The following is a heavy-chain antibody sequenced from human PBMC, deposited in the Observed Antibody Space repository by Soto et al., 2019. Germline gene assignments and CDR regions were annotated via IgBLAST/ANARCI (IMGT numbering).Heavy chain of an antibody. V-gene: IGHV3-74*01. CDR2: INTDGSTT. D-gene: IGHD3-22*01. CDR1: GFTFSSYW. Sequence: GGSLRLSCAASGFTFSSYWMHWVRQAPGKGLVWVSRINTDGSTTTYADSVKGRFTISRDNAKNTLYLQMNSLRAEDTALYYCARDIGTMIVAYNWFDPWGKGTLVT. CDR3: ARDIGTMIVAYNWFDP. J-gene: IGHJ5*02.